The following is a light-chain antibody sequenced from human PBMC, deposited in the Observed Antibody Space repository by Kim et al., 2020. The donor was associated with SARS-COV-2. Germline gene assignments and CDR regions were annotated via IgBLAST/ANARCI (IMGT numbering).Light chain of an antibody. V-gene: IGKV1-39*01. J-gene: IGKJ3*01. CDR2: AAS. Sequence: DIQMTQSPSSLSASVGDRVTITCRASQSISTYLNWYQQKRGKAPKLLISAASSLQSGVPSRFSGSGSGTDFTLTISSLQPEDYATYYCQQSYSHLSSFGPGTKVDIK. CDR1: QSISTY. CDR3: QQSYSHLSS.